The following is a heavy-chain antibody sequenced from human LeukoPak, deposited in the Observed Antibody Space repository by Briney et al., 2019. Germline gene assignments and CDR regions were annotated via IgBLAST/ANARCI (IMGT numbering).Heavy chain of an antibody. CDR3: ARRGGSGRAFDY. D-gene: IGHD1-26*01. CDR1: GASISGGTYY. J-gene: IGHJ4*02. CDR2: IYYTGST. Sequence: SETLSLTCSVSGASISGGTYYWGWIRQPPWRGVEWIGSIYYTGSTYDNPSLKSRVTISVDTSKNQFSLKLSSVTAADTAVYYCARRGGSGRAFDYWGQGTLVTVSS. V-gene: IGHV4-39*01.